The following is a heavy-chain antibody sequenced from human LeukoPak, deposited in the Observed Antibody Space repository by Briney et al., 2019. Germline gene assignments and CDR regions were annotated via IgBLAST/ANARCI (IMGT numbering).Heavy chain of an antibody. CDR2: FSGSGGTT. CDR3: ANGNRCTSPNCLGYYYFYMDV. J-gene: IGHJ6*03. CDR1: GFTFSNYA. V-gene: IGHV3-23*01. Sequence: PGGSLSLSCVASGFTFSNYAMNWVRQAPGRGLEWVSGFSGSGGTTYYADSVKGRFTISRDNSKNTLYLQMSSLRVEDTAVYYCANGNRCTSPNCLGYYYFYMDVWGKGTTVTVSS. D-gene: IGHD2-8*01.